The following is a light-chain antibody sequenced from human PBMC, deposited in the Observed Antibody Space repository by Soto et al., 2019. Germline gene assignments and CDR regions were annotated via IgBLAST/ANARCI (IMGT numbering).Light chain of an antibody. V-gene: IGLV1-51*01. CDR1: SSNIGNNY. CDR3: ATWDSSLSAGV. J-gene: IGLJ2*01. CDR2: DNN. Sequence: QSVLTQPPSVSAAPGQKVTISCSGSSSNIGNNYVSWYRQLPGTAPKLLIYDNNERPSGIPDRFFGSKSGTSATLGITGLQTGDEADYYCATWDSSLSAGVFGGGTKLTVL.